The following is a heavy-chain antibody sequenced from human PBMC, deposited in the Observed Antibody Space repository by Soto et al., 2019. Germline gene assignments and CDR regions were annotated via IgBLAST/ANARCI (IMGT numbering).Heavy chain of an antibody. CDR3: ARHGGTGAYYYGSGSQDAFDI. D-gene: IGHD3-10*01. J-gene: IGHJ3*02. CDR2: IYYSGST. CDR1: GGSISSSSYY. Sequence: SETLSLTCTVSGGSISSSSYYWGWIRQPPGKGLEWIGSIYYSGSTYYNPSLKSRVTISVDTSKNQFSLKLSSVTAADTAVYYCARHGGTGAYYYGSGSQDAFDIWGQGTKVTVTS. V-gene: IGHV4-39*01.